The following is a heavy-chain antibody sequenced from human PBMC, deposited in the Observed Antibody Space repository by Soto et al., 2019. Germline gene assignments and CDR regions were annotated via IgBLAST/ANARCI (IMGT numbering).Heavy chain of an antibody. CDR2: IFVGSGNT. J-gene: IGHJ5*02. D-gene: IGHD6-19*01. Sequence: QMQLVQSGPEVKKPGTSVKVSCKASGFTFTSSAVQWVRQARGQRLEWIGWIFVGSGNTNYAQKFQERVTITRDMSTRTAYMELSNLRSEDTAVYYCAASTLIAVAAIDPRGQGTLVTGSS. V-gene: IGHV1-58*01. CDR3: AASTLIAVAAIDP. CDR1: GFTFTSSA.